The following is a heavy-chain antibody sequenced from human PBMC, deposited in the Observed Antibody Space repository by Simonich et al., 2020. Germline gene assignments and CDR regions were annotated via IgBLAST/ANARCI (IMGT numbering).Heavy chain of an antibody. Sequence: QVQLVQSGSEVKKPGASVKVSCKASGYTFTGYYMHWVRQAPGQGLEWMGLINPNSGGTNDAQKFQGRVTMTRDTSISTAYMELSRLRSDDTAVYYCARGALTGDYYYMDVWGKGTTVTVSS. D-gene: IGHD7-27*01. J-gene: IGHJ6*03. CDR3: ARGALTGDYYYMDV. CDR1: GYTFTGYY. V-gene: IGHV1-2*02. CDR2: INPNSGGT.